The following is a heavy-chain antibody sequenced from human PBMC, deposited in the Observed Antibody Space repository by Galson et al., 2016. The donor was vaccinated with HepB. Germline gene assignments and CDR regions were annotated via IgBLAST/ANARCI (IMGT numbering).Heavy chain of an antibody. J-gene: IGHJ3*02. D-gene: IGHD1-26*01. CDR2: IKPNSGGT. CDR1: GYTFSDYY. V-gene: IGHV1-2*02. Sequence: SVKVSCKASGYTFSDYYMHWVRQAPGQGLEWMGWIKPNSGGTNYAQKFQGRVTMTRDTSITTVYMELSRLRSDDTAVYYCARDRPSGMYSLGAFDIWGQGTMVTVSP. CDR3: ARDRPSGMYSLGAFDI.